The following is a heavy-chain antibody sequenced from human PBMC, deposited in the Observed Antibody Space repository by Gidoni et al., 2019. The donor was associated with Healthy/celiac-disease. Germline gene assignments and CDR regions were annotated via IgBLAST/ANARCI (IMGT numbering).Heavy chain of an antibody. J-gene: IGHJ4*02. CDR2: IYYSGST. CDR1: GGSISSSSYY. V-gene: IGHV4-39*07. D-gene: IGHD6-13*01. CDR3: ARVSYSSSWYYFDY. Sequence: QLQLQESGPGLVKPSETLSLTCTVSGGSISSSSYYWGWIRQPPGKGLEWIGSIYYSGSTYYNPSLKSRVTISVDTSKNQFSLKLSSVTAADTAVYYCARVSYSSSWYYFDYWGQGTLVTVSS.